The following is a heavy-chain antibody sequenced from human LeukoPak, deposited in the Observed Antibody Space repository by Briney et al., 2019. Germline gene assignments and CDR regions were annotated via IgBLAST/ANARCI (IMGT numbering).Heavy chain of an antibody. Sequence: PGGSLRPSCAASGFTFSSYEMNWVRQAPGKGLAWASYISSSGSTIYYADSVKGRFTISRDNAKNSLYLQMNSLRAEDTAVYYCARERLSRSSGGAFDIWGQGTMVTVSS. D-gene: IGHD6-25*01. CDR1: GFTFSSYE. J-gene: IGHJ3*02. CDR3: ARERLSRSSGGAFDI. V-gene: IGHV3-48*03. CDR2: ISSSGSTI.